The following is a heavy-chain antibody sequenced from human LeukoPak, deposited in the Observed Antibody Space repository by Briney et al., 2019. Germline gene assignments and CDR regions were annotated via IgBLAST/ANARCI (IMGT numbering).Heavy chain of an antibody. Sequence: ASVKVSCKASGYSFTSYYVHCVRQAPGQGLEWVWVINPSDGGTISAQKLQDRVALTRDTSTSTVYMEMSSLKSDDTAVYYCARGPLLGYDTNDSGFDIWGQGTLVTVSS. CDR3: ARGPLLGYDTNDSGFDI. D-gene: IGHD3-22*01. V-gene: IGHV1-46*04. CDR1: GYSFTSYY. J-gene: IGHJ3*02. CDR2: INPSDGGT.